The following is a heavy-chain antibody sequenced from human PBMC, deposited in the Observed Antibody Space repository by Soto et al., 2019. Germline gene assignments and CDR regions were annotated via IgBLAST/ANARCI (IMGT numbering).Heavy chain of an antibody. V-gene: IGHV3-30*18. CDR3: AKDGETKQWLRYFDY. CDR2: ISYDGSNT. Sequence: GGSLRLSCAASGFTFTSYAMHWVRQAPGKGLEYVAIISYDGSNTYYADSVKGRFTISRDNSKNTLYLQINSLRAEDTAVYYCAKDGETKQWLRYFDYWGQGALVTVSS. J-gene: IGHJ4*02. D-gene: IGHD6-19*01. CDR1: GFTFTSYA.